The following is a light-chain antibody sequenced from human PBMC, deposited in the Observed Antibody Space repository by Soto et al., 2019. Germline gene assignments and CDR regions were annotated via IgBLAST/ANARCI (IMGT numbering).Light chain of an antibody. J-gene: IGKJ4*01. CDR1: QSVSSY. Sequence: EIVLTQSPATLSLSPGERAALSCRASQSVSSYLAWYQQKPGQAPRLLIYDASKRAPGIPARFTGSGSGTDFNLTISSLEPEDFAVYFCQQRSNWPSTFGGGTKVEI. CDR3: QQRSNWPST. CDR2: DAS. V-gene: IGKV3-11*01.